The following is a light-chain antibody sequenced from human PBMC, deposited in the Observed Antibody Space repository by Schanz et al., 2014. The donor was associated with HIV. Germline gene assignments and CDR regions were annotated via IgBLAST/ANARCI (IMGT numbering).Light chain of an antibody. V-gene: IGKV3-20*01. CDR3: QHYGSS. J-gene: IGKJ3*01. CDR1: QSITSNY. CDR2: HAS. Sequence: EIVLTQSPGTLSLSPGERATLSCRASQSITSNYLAWYRQTPGQAPRLLIYHASSRAAGVPDRFSASGSGTDFTLTISRLEPEDFAVYYCQHYGSSFGPGTKVDIK.